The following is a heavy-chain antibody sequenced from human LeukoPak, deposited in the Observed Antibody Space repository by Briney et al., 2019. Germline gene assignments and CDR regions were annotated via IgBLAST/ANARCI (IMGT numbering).Heavy chain of an antibody. CDR2: MNPNSGNT. D-gene: IGHD3-16*01. V-gene: IGHV1-8*01. CDR3: ARSANYDYVWGSGENWFDP. CDR1: GYTFTSYD. Sequence: ASVKVSCKASGYTFTSYDINWVRQATGQGLEWMGWMNPNSGNTGYAQKFQGRVTMTRNTSISTAYMELSSLRSEDTAVYYCARSANYDYVWGSGENWFDPWGQGTLVTVSS. J-gene: IGHJ5*02.